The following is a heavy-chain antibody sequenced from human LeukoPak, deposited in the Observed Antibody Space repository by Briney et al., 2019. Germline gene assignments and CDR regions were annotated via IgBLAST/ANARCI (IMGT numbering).Heavy chain of an antibody. CDR1: GGSISSGSYY. CDR3: ARVSAKVVIDY. CDR2: IYTSGST. V-gene: IGHV4-61*02. D-gene: IGHD3-22*01. J-gene: IGHJ4*02. Sequence: SGTLSLTCTVSGGSISSGSYYWSWIRQPAGKGLEWIGRIYTSGSTNYNPSLKSRVTISVDTSKNQFSLKLSSVTAADTAVYYCARVSAKVVIDYWGQGTLVTVSS.